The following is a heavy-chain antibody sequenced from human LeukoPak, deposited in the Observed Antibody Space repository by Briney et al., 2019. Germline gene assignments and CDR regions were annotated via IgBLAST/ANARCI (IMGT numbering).Heavy chain of an antibody. J-gene: IGHJ4*02. CDR1: GYTFTSYG. CDR2: INPSGGST. D-gene: IGHD3-22*01. Sequence: ASVKVSCKASGYTFTSYGISWVRQAPGQGLEWMGIINPSGGSTSYAQKFQGRVTMTRDMSTSTVYMELSSLRSEDTAMYYCARDRTHYYESSGYYSRWEYWGQGTLVTVSS. CDR3: ARDRTHYYESSGYYSRWEY. V-gene: IGHV1-46*01.